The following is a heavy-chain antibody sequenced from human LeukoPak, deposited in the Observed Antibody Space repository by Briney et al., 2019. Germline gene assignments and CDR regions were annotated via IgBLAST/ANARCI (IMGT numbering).Heavy chain of an antibody. V-gene: IGHV5-51*01. D-gene: IGHD5-24*01. CDR2: IYPGDSDT. Sequence: GESLKISCKGSGYGFTSYWIGWVRRMPGKGVEWMGSIYPGDSDTRYSPSFQGQVTISADKSISTAYLQWSSLKASDTAMYYCARQVDGYNRFDYWGQGTLVTVSS. CDR1: GYGFTSYW. J-gene: IGHJ4*02. CDR3: ARQVDGYNRFDY.